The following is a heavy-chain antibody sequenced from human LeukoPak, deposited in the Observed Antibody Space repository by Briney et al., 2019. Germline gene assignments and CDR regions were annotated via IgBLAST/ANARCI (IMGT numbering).Heavy chain of an antibody. V-gene: IGHV3-23*01. CDR3: AKERRDGYSFDY. Sequence: PGGSLRLSCAASEFTFSNYAMTWVRPAPGKGLEWVSTISGSGSNTFYADSVKGRFTISRDNSKNTLYLQMNSLRAEDTAVYYCAKERRDGYSFDYWGQGTLVTVSS. J-gene: IGHJ4*02. CDR1: EFTFSNYA. CDR2: ISGSGSNT. D-gene: IGHD5-24*01.